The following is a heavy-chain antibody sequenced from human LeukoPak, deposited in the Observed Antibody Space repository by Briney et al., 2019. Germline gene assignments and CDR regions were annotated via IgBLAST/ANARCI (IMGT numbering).Heavy chain of an antibody. D-gene: IGHD3-9*01. CDR1: GYTFTGYY. J-gene: IGHJ4*02. V-gene: IGHV1-2*02. Sequence: ASVKLSCKASGYTFTGYYVHWVRQAPGQGLDFMGWMNTKSGGTNYAQKFEARVTMNRDTSISTAYMELSRLRFDDTAVYYCARSPDILTGEKFDYWGQGTLVTVSS. CDR3: ARSPDILTGEKFDY. CDR2: MNTKSGGT.